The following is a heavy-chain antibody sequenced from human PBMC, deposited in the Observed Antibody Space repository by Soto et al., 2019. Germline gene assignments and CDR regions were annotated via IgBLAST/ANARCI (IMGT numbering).Heavy chain of an antibody. Sequence: ASVKVSCKGLGYTFTSYGISWVRQAPGQGLEWTGWIRPNDGHTNYAQKFQDRVTMTRDTSTTTVYMDLRSLGSDDTAVYYCAIIGSGDYSEFDYWGQGTLVTVSS. J-gene: IGHJ4*02. CDR1: GYTFTSYG. CDR3: AIIGSGDYSEFDY. CDR2: IRPNDGHT. D-gene: IGHD4-4*01. V-gene: IGHV1-18*01.